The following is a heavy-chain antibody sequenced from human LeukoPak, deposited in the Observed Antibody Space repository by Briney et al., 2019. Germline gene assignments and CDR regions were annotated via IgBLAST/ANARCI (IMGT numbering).Heavy chain of an antibody. V-gene: IGHV3-21*01. CDR2: ISSSSSYI. D-gene: IGHD4-23*01. CDR3: ARDGDPWGGNSKPGY. Sequence: GGSLRLSCAASGFTFSSYSMNWVRQAPGKGLEWVSSISSSSSYIYYADSVKGRFTISRDNARNSLYLQMNSLRAEDTAVYYCARDGDPWGGNSKPGYWGQGTLVTVSS. CDR1: GFTFSSYS. J-gene: IGHJ4*02.